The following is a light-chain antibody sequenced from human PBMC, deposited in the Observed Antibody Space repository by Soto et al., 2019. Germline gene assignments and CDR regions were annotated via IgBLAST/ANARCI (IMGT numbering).Light chain of an antibody. CDR2: TKT. J-gene: IGLJ2*01. V-gene: IGLV1-44*01. Sequence: QSVLTQPPSASGTPGQSVSISCSGSRSNIGTNPVNWYQQLPGTAPKLLFYTKTQRPSGVPDRFSASKYGTSASLAIRGLQSEDEADYYCAAWDDSLNSVIFGGGTKLTVL. CDR3: AAWDDSLNSVI. CDR1: RSNIGTNP.